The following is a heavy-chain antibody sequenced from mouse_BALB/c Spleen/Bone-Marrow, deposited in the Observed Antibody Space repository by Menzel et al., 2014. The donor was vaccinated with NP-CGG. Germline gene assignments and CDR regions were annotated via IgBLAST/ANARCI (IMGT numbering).Heavy chain of an antibody. CDR1: GFTFSSYG. CDR3: ARHAYYDQTEVSFVY. V-gene: IGHV5-6*01. J-gene: IGHJ3*01. D-gene: IGHD2-4*01. CDR2: ISSGGSYT. Sequence: EVQGVESGGDLVKPGGSLKLSCAASGFTFSSYGMSWVRQTPDKRLEWVATISSGGSYTFYPDSVKGRFTISRDNAKNNLYLQLSSLRSEDTALYYCARHAYYDQTEVSFVYWGQGTLVTVSA.